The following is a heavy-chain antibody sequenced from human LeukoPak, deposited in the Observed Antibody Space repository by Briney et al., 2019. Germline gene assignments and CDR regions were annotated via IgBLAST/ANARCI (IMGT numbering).Heavy chain of an antibody. V-gene: IGHV1-8*01. CDR3: ARVLPYYYGSGRNFDY. D-gene: IGHD3-10*01. CDR1: GYTFTSYD. CDR2: MNPNSGNT. J-gene: IGHJ4*02. Sequence: ASVKVSCKASGYTFTSYDINWVRQATGQGLEWMGWMNPNSGNTGNAQKYQGRVTMTRSTSISTAYMELSSLSSVTAADPAVYYCARVLPYYYGSGRNFDYWGQGTLVTVSS.